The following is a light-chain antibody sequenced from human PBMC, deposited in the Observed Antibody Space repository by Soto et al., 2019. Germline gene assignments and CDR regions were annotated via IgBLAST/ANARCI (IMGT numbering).Light chain of an antibody. CDR1: QSVSNN. V-gene: IGKV3-15*01. J-gene: IGKJ2*01. CDR2: GAS. CDR3: QQYNDWPYT. Sequence: EIVVTQSPGTLSVSPGEGATLSCRARQSVSNNLAWYQQSPGQAPRLLIHGASTRATGIPARFSGSGYGREFTLTISSLQSEDVAMYYCQQYNDWPYTFGQGTKLEIK.